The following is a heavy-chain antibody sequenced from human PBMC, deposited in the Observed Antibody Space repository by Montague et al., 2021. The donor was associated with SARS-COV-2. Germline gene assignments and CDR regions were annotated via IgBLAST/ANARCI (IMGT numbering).Heavy chain of an antibody. D-gene: IGHD4-11*01. CDR2: ISYSGST. Sequence: TLSLTCTVSGDSISSGGYFWNWIRQHPGKGLEYIGYISYSGSTDYNPSFRSRVSISMDTSKNQFSLKVNSVTAADTAVYYCAGSGRLGSSNPFEYWGQGVLVTVSS. CDR1: GDSISSGGYF. J-gene: IGHJ4*02. CDR3: AGSGRLGSSNPFEY. V-gene: IGHV4-31*03.